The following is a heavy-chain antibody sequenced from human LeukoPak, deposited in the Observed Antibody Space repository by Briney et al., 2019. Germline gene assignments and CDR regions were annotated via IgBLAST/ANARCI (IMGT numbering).Heavy chain of an antibody. D-gene: IGHD4-11*01. Sequence: SETLSLTCTVSGGSMSGHYWSWIRQTPGKGLEWIGYIYHDGSTNSNPSLKGRVTMSVDTSKNEFSLKLTSVIAADAAVYFCARHVRQDYNYIDYWGRGTLVTVSS. CDR1: GGSMSGHY. CDR3: ARHVRQDYNYIDY. V-gene: IGHV4-59*08. CDR2: IYHDGST. J-gene: IGHJ4*01.